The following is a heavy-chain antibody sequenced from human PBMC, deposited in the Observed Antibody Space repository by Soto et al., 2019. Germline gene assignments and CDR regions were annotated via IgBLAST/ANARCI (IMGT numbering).Heavy chain of an antibody. V-gene: IGHV3-13*01. CDR2: IGTAGDT. CDR3: ARGPVLLYFDGEAGHAFAI. Sequence: GGSLRISCAASGFTFSSYDMHWVRQATGKGLEWVSAIGTAGDTYYPGSVKGRFTISRENAKNSLYLQMNSLRAEDTAVYYCARGPVLLYFDGEAGHAFAICGQGTMVTGSS. J-gene: IGHJ3*02. D-gene: IGHD3-9*01. CDR1: GFTFSSYD.